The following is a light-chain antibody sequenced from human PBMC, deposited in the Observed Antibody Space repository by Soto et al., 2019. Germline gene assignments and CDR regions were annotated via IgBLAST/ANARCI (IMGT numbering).Light chain of an antibody. J-gene: IGKJ5*01. CDR3: QQRNNWPPEIT. Sequence: EIVLTQSPATLSVSPGGTVTLSCMPSQSVDINLAWYQQRAGQAPRLLVYGASTKATDMPGRFSGRGSGTEFTLTINNLQSEDFAVYYCQQRNNWPPEITFGQGTRLEIK. CDR1: QSVDIN. CDR2: GAS. V-gene: IGKV3-15*01.